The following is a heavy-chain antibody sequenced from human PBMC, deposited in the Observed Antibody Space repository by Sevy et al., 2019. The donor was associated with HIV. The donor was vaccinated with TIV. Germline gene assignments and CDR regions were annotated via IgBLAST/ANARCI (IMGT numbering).Heavy chain of an antibody. V-gene: IGHV3-30*02. CDR3: ARGQKTTEEWLEELDYYYGLDV. CDR2: VRNDGSNK. D-gene: IGHD2-8*01. Sequence: GSLRLSCAASGFSLTTSDMHWVRQAPGKGLEWVAYVRNDGSNKYYADSVRDRFTISRDSPKNTLYLQMNSLRDEDTAIYYCARGQKTTEEWLEELDYYYGLDVWGQGTTVTVSS. CDR1: GFSLTTSD. J-gene: IGHJ6*02.